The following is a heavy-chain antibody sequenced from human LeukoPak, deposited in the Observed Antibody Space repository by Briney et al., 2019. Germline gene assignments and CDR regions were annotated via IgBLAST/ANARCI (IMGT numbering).Heavy chain of an antibody. Sequence: PGGSLRLSCAASGFTFSSYAMSWVRQAPGKGLEWVAGISSNSGGGGSTYYADSVKVRFTISRDNSKNTLYLHIKSLRAVDTAVYYCAKDTDFWSGYADNWGQGTLVTVSS. CDR1: GFTFSSYA. CDR3: AKDTDFWSGYADN. CDR2: ISSNSGGGGST. V-gene: IGHV3-23*01. J-gene: IGHJ4*02. D-gene: IGHD3-3*01.